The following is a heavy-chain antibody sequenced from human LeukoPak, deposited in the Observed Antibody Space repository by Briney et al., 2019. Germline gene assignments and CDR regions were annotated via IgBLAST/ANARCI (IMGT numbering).Heavy chain of an antibody. J-gene: IGHJ4*02. CDR1: GYTFTSYD. V-gene: IGHV1-8*03. CDR3: ARGREMATMVAAY. CDR2: MNPNSGNT. Sequence: ASVKVSCKASGYTFTSYDINWVRQATGQGLEWMGWMNPNSGNTGYAQKFQGRVTITRNTSISTAYMELSSLRSEDTAVYYCARGREMATMVAAYWGQGTLVTVSS. D-gene: IGHD5-24*01.